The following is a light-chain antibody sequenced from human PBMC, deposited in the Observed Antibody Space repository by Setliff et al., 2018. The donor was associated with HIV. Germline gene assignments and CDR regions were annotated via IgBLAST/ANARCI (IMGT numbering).Light chain of an antibody. CDR1: SSNIGAGYD. CDR2: GYN. Sequence: QSALTQPPSLSGAPGQRVTISCTGSSSNIGAGYDVHWYKQLPGTAPKLLIYGYNNRPSGVPDRFSGSKSGTSASLAITGLQAEDEADYYCQSYDSRLSGYVFGTGPKVTV. CDR3: QSYDSRLSGYV. V-gene: IGLV1-40*01. J-gene: IGLJ1*01.